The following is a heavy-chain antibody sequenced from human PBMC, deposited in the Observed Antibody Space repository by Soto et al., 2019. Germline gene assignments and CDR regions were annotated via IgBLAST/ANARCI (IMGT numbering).Heavy chain of an antibody. CDR1: GAGDTFSNYG. V-gene: IGHV1-69*06. J-gene: IGHJ4*02. CDR3: WRNVKTALTALDS. D-gene: IGHD3-9*01. CDR2: TIPASGTA. Sequence: QVHLVQSGAEVKSPGSAVKVSCKVSGAGDTFSNYGLNWMRQAPGQGLEWMGGTIPASGTANYAQKFQGRVTITAHKSSTTASMDLSRLRSADTAVYYCWRNVKTALTALDSWGQGTLVSVSS.